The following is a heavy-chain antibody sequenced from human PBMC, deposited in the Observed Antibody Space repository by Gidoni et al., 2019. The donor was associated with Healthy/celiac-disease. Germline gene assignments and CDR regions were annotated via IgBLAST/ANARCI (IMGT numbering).Heavy chain of an antibody. V-gene: IGHV3-13*01. CDR1: GFTFSSYD. CDR2: IGTAGDT. J-gene: IGHJ3*02. CDR3: ARDRPDSSGWVDAFDI. D-gene: IGHD3-22*01. Sequence: EVQLVESGGGLVQPGGSLSLSCAASGFTFSSYDMHWVRQATGKGLEWVSAIGTAGDTYYPGSVKGRFTISRENAKNSLYLQMNSLRAGDTAVYYCARDRPDSSGWVDAFDIWGQGTMVTVSS.